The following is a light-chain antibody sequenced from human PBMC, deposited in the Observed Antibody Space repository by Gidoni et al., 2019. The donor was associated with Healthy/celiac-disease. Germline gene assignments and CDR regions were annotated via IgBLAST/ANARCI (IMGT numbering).Light chain of an antibody. CDR2: YDS. CDR1: NIGSKS. CDR3: QVWDSSSDHPYV. Sequence: SSVLTQPPPVSLAPGKTARITCGRNNIGSKSVHWYQQKPGQAPVLVIYYDSDRPSGIPERFSGSNSGNTATLTISRVEAGDEDDYYCQVWDSSSDHPYVFGTGTKVTVL. J-gene: IGLJ1*01. V-gene: IGLV3-21*04.